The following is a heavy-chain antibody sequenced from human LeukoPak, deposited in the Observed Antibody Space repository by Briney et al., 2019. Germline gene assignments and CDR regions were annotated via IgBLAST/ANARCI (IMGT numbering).Heavy chain of an antibody. J-gene: IGHJ4*02. CDR3: AAWGYGSGSYHYFDY. CDR1: GYTFTSYG. Sequence: ASVKVSCKASGYTFTSYGISWVRQAPGQGLEWMGWINPNSGGTNYAQKFQGRVTMTRDTSISTAYMELSRLRSDDTAVYYCAAWGYGSGSYHYFDYWGQGTLVTVSS. V-gene: IGHV1-2*02. CDR2: INPNSGGT. D-gene: IGHD3-10*01.